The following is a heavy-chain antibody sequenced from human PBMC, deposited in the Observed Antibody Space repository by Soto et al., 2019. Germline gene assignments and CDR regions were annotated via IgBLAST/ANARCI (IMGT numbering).Heavy chain of an antibody. CDR3: ARGNYYGSGSPHFDY. D-gene: IGHD3-10*01. CDR2: INSDGSST. J-gene: IGHJ4*02. V-gene: IGHV3-74*01. CDR1: GFTFSSYW. Sequence: GGSLRLSCAASGFTFSSYWMHWVRQAPGKGLVWVSRINSDGSSTSYADSVKGRFTISRDNAKNTLYLQMNSLRAEDTAVYYCARGNYYGSGSPHFDYWGQGTLVTVSS.